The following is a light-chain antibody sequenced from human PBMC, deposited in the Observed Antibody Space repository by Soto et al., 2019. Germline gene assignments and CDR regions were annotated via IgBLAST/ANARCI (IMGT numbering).Light chain of an antibody. CDR1: QGISSF. J-gene: IGKJ5*01. CDR2: AAS. CDR3: QQSYRTPT. V-gene: IGKV1-39*01. Sequence: IQLTQSPSSLSASVGDSVTITCRASQGISSFLAWYQQKPGKAPKLLIYAASTLQSGVPSRFSGSGSGTDYTLTISSLQPEDFATYYCQQSYRTPTFGQGTRLEIK.